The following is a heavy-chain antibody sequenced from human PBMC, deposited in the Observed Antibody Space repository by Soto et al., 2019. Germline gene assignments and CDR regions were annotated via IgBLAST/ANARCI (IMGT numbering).Heavy chain of an antibody. V-gene: IGHV3-30*18. Sequence: QVQLVESGGGVVQPGRSLRLSCAASGFTFSSYGMHWVRQAPGKGLEWVAVISYDGSNKYYADSVKGRFTISRDNSKNTLYLQMNSLRAEDTAVYYCAKVQYGDYVIGMDVWGQGTTVTVSS. J-gene: IGHJ6*02. CDR1: GFTFSSYG. CDR2: ISYDGSNK. D-gene: IGHD4-17*01. CDR3: AKVQYGDYVIGMDV.